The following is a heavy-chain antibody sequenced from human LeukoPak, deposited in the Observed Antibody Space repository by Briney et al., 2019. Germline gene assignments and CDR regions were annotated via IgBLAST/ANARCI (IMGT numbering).Heavy chain of an antibody. Sequence: GGSLRLSCVASGFTFDDYAMHWVRQAPGKGLEWVSGISWNSGSRGYADSVKGRFTISRGNARNSLYLQMNSLRAEDTAVYYCARDPYSGTYGDTYYYYMDVWGKGTTVTISS. D-gene: IGHD1-26*01. V-gene: IGHV3-9*01. CDR2: ISWNSGSR. CDR1: GFTFDDYA. J-gene: IGHJ6*03. CDR3: ARDPYSGTYGDTYYYYMDV.